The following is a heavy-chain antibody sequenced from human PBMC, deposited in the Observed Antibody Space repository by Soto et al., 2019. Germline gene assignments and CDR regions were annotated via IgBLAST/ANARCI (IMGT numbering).Heavy chain of an antibody. J-gene: IGHJ4*02. CDR2: INHSGST. V-gene: IGHV4-34*01. CDR3: ASSDGIAAAGQNFDY. Sequence: PSETLSLTCAVYGGSFSGYYWSWIRQPPGKGLEWIGEINHSGSTNYNPSLKSRVTISVDTSKNQFSLKLSSVTAADTAVYYCASSDGIAAAGQNFDYWGQGTLVTVS. CDR1: GGSFSGYY. D-gene: IGHD6-13*01.